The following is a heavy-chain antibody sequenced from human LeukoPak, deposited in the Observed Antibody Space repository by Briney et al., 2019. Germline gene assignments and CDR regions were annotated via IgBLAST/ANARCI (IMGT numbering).Heavy chain of an antibody. CDR3: ARRGGSYSESHYYYYMDV. Sequence: SETLSLTCAVSGVSISSGHWWSWVRQPPGKGLEWLGEIFHSGSTNYNAALKSRVAISVDNSKNQFSLELSSVTAADTAVYYCARRGGSYSESHYYYYMDVWGKGTTVTVSS. J-gene: IGHJ6*03. CDR2: IFHSGST. CDR1: GVSISSGHW. V-gene: IGHV4-4*02. D-gene: IGHD1-26*01.